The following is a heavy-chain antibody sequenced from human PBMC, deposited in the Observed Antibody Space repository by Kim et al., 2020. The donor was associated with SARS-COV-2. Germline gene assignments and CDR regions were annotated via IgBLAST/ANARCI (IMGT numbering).Heavy chain of an antibody. CDR1: GFTLSSYA. D-gene: IGHD4-17*01. Sequence: GGSLRLSCAASGFTLSSYAMTWVRQAPGRGLEWVSVIYSAGIRTHYADSVKGRFTISRDESKNMLYLQMNSLRAEDTAIYYCAKGYYGGESCGRHFGYWGQGTLVTVSS. CDR3: AKGYYGGESCGRHFGY. J-gene: IGHJ4*02. V-gene: IGHV3-23*03. CDR2: IYSAGIRT.